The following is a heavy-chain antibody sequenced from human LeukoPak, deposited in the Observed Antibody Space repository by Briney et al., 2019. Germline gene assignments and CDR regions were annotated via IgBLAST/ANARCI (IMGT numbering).Heavy chain of an antibody. CDR1: GYTFTGYY. V-gene: IGHV1-8*03. CDR3: ARGPGYLLSGTYYKPYYYMDV. J-gene: IGHJ6*03. D-gene: IGHD3-10*01. Sequence: ASVKVSCKASGYTFTGYYMHWVRQATGQGLEWMGWMNPTSGNTGYAQKFQGRVTFTRSTSINTAYMELSSLESEDTAVYYCARGPGYLLSGTYYKPYYYMDVWGKGTTVTVSS. CDR2: MNPTSGNT.